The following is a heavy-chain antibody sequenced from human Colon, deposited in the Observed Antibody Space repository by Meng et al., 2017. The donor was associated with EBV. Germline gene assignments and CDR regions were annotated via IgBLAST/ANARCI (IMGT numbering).Heavy chain of an antibody. D-gene: IGHD5-18*01. CDR3: ARGIQIWHEIDY. CDR2: ISYGGST. J-gene: IGHJ4*02. CDR1: GGSISSSSYS. V-gene: IGHV4-39*07. Sequence: LQLQESGPGLGKPSGLLSLTCPVSGGSISSSSYSCAWIRQPPGKGLEWIGGISYGGSTSYNPSLKSRVTISIDTSKNQFSLSLTSVTAADTAIYYCARGIQIWHEIDYWGQGTLVTVSS.